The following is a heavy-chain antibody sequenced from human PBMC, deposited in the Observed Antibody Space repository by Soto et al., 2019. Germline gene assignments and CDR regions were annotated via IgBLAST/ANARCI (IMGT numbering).Heavy chain of an antibody. CDR3: AKEVWELLGYMDY. Sequence: EVQLLESGGGLVQPGGSLRLSCAASGFTFSSYDMSWVRQAPGKGLEWVSAISGSGGSTYYADSVKGRFTISRDNSKNKLYLQINSLSAEDTAVYYGAKEVWELLGYMDYWGQGNLVPVFS. V-gene: IGHV3-23*01. D-gene: IGHD1-26*01. CDR2: ISGSGGST. CDR1: GFTFSSYD. J-gene: IGHJ4*02.